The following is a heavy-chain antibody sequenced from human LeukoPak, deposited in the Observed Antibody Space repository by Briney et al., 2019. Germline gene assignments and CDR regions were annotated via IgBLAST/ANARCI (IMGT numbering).Heavy chain of an antibody. CDR2: MNPDSGGT. CDR3: ARIMEYYDFTPRGFDI. J-gene: IGHJ3*02. CDR1: GYTFIGHY. D-gene: IGHD3/OR15-3a*01. V-gene: IGHV1-2*02. Sequence: ASVKVSCKASGYTFIGHYIHWVRQAPGQGLEWMGWMNPDSGGTNYAQKFQDRGTMIRDTYITTAYMELSRLTSDDTAIYYCARIMEYYDFTPRGFDIWGQGTMVAVSS.